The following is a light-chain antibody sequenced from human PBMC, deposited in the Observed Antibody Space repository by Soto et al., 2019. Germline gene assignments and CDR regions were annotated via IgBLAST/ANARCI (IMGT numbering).Light chain of an antibody. Sequence: DIQMTQSPSSLSASVGDRVTITCRASLSVSTYLNWYQHKPGTAPKHLIYAASTLQSGVPSRFSGSGSGTEFTLTISSLQPEDFAIYYCQQSISTPPTFGQGTKVDIK. V-gene: IGKV1-39*01. CDR1: LSVSTY. CDR3: QQSISTPPT. CDR2: AAS. J-gene: IGKJ1*01.